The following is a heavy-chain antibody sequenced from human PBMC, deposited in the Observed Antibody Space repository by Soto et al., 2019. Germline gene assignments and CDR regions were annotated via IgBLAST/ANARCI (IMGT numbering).Heavy chain of an antibody. CDR2: IIPIFGTA. CDR3: AMVAETGYTSGWYYFDY. CDR1: GGTFSNYA. Sequence: QVQLVQSGADVKKPGSSVKVSCEVSGGTFSNYAFTWVRQGPGQGLEWMGGIIPIFGTANYARQFKGRVASSADKSTTTTYKELSNLTSEDTAVYYCAMVAETGYTSGWYYFDYWGQGSRVTVSS. V-gene: IGHV1-69*14. J-gene: IGHJ4*02. D-gene: IGHD6-19*01.